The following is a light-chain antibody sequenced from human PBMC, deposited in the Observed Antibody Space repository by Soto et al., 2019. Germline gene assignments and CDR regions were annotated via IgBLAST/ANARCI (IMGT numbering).Light chain of an antibody. CDR2: GAS. CDR3: QQYDISPRT. Sequence: EIVLTQSPGTLSLSPGERATLSCRASQSVSSSYLAWYQQKPGQAPRLLIYGASSRATGIPDRFSGSGSGTDFTLTISRLEPHDFAVYYCQQYDISPRTFGQGTKVEIK. CDR1: QSVSSSY. V-gene: IGKV3-20*01. J-gene: IGKJ1*01.